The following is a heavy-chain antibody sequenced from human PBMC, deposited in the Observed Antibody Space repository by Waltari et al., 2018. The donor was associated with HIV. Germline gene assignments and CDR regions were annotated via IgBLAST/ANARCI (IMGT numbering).Heavy chain of an antibody. V-gene: IGHV4-59*01. J-gene: IGHJ4*02. CDR2: IYYSGST. Sequence: QVQLQESGPGLVKPSETLSLTCTVSGGSISSYYWSWIRQPPGKGLEWIGYIYYSGSTNYNPSLKSRVTISVDTSKNQFSLKLSSVTAADTAVYYFASYGGNSAFDYWGQGTLVTVSS. CDR1: GGSISSYY. CDR3: ASYGGNSAFDY. D-gene: IGHD4-17*01.